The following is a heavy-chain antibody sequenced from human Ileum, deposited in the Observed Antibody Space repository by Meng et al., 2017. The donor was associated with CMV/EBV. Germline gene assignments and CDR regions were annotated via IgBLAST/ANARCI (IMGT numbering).Heavy chain of an antibody. V-gene: IGHV4-4*07. D-gene: IGHD3-10*01. CDR3: ARNYGSGNWNFFHY. J-gene: IGHJ4*02. CDR2: IYTSGTT. CDR1: GGSISNYY. Sequence: GQLQESGPGLVKTSETLSLTCYVSGGSISNYYWSWIRQPAGKGLEWIAHIYTSGTTNYNPSLKSRVTMSVDTSRNQFSLKLTSVTAADTAVYYYARNYGSGNWNFFHYWGQGTLVTVSS.